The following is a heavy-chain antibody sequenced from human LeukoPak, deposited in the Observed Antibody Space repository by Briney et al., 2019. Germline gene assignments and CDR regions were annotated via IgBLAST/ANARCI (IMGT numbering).Heavy chain of an antibody. D-gene: IGHD6-19*01. J-gene: IGHJ4*02. CDR2: ISAYNGNT. CDR1: GYTFTSYG. V-gene: IGHV1-18*04. Sequence: GASVKVSCKASGYTFTSYGISWVRQAPGQGLEWMGWISAYNGNTNYAQKLQGRVTMTTDTSTSTAHMELRSLRSDDTAVYYCARDSPWSEAEQWLVRFDYWGQGTLVTVSS. CDR3: ARDSPWSEAEQWLVRFDY.